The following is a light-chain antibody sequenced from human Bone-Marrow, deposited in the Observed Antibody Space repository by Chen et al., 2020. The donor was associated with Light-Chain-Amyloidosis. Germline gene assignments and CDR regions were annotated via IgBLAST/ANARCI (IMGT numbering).Light chain of an antibody. J-gene: IGLJ3*02. CDR3: QVWDRSSDRPV. CDR2: DDS. V-gene: IGLV3-21*02. CDR1: NIGSTS. Sequence: SYVLTQPSSVSVAPGQTATIACGGNNIGSTSVHWYQQTPGQAPLLVVYDDSDRPSGLPERWTGSNSGNTATLTISRVDAWDEADYYCQVWDRSSDRPVFGGGTKLTVL.